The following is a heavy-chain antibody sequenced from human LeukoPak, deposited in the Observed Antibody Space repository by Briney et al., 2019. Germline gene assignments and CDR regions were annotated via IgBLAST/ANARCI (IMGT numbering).Heavy chain of an antibody. D-gene: IGHD1-1*01. Sequence: GGSLRLSCAASGFTFSNFWMDWVRQAPGKGLEWVANIKQGGSERYYVDSVKGRFTISRDNAKNSLYLQMNSLRAEDTAVYYCARDRDWYTFDSWGQGVLVTVSS. V-gene: IGHV3-7*01. J-gene: IGHJ4*02. CDR1: GFTFSNFW. CDR3: ARDRDWYTFDS. CDR2: IKQGGSER.